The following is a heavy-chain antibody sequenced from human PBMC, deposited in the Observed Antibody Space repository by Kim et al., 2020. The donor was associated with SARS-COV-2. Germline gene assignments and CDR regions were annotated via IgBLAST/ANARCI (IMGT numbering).Heavy chain of an antibody. CDR1: GGSFSGYY. CDR3: ARGVWFGGNYYYYGMDV. CDR2: INHSGST. V-gene: IGHV4-34*01. D-gene: IGHD3-10*01. J-gene: IGHJ6*01. Sequence: SETLSLTCAVYGGSFSGYYWSWIRQPPGKGLEWIGEINHSGSTNYNPSLKSRVTISVDTSKNQFSLKLSSVTAADTAVYYCARGVWFGGNYYYYGMDVWG.